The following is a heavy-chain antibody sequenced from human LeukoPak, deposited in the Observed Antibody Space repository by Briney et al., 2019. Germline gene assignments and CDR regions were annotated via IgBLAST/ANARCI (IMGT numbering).Heavy chain of an antibody. CDR3: ASLTTAEAFDN. D-gene: IGHD3-22*01. CDR2: IYSSGST. V-gene: IGHV4-61*02. Sequence: SQTLSLTCTVSGGSISSGSYYWNWIRQPAGKGLEWIGRIYSSGSTNYNPSLKSRVTISVDTSKNQFSLKLSSVTAADTAVYYCASLTTAEAFDNWGQGTMVTVSS. CDR1: GGSISSGSYY. J-gene: IGHJ3*02.